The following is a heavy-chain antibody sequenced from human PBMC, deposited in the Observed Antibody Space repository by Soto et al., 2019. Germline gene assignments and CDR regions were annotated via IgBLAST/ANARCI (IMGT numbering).Heavy chain of an antibody. Sequence: SSVKVSCQGAGDTCSSYIIRWVRQNPGQGLEWMGRIIPILGIANYAQKFQGRVTITADKSTSTAYMELSSLRSEDTAVYYCARGETNFDFWSGYLRSSAFDIWGQGTMVTVSS. CDR1: GDTCSSYI. D-gene: IGHD3-3*01. V-gene: IGHV1-69*02. CDR3: ARGETNFDFWSGYLRSSAFDI. CDR2: IIPILGIA. J-gene: IGHJ3*02.